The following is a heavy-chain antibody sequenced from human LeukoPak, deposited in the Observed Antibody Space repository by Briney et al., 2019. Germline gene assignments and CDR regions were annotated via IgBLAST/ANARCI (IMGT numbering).Heavy chain of an antibody. CDR3: ARDALPSYSSGWYYYYYMDV. CDR2: ITSSSSAI. D-gene: IGHD6-19*01. V-gene: IGHV3-48*01. CDR1: GFTFSSYE. J-gene: IGHJ6*03. Sequence: GGSLRLSCAASGFTFSSYEMNWVRQAPGKGLEWVSYITSSSSAIYYADSVKGRFTISRDNAKNSLYLQMNSLRAEDTAVYYCARDALPSYSSGWYYYYYMDVWGKGTTVTVSS.